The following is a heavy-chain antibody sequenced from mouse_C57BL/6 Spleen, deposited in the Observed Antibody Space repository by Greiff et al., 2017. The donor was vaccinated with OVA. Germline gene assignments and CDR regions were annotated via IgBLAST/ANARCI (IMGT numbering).Heavy chain of an antibody. CDR3: ARRRRGYWYFDY. V-gene: IGHV1-80*01. D-gene: IGHD2-14*01. CDR2: IYPGDGDT. J-gene: IGHJ2*01. CDR1: GYAFSSYW. Sequence: QVQLQQSGAELVKPGASVKISCKASGYAFSSYWMNWVKQRPGKGLEWIGQIYPGDGDTNYNGKFKGKATLTADKSSSTAYMQLSSLTSEDSAVYFCARRRRGYWYFDYWGQGTTLTVSS.